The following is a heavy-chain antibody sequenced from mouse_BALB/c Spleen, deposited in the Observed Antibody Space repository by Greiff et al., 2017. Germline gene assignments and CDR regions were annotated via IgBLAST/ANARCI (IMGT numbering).Heavy chain of an antibody. CDR3: ASELGRYFDV. CDR1: GFTFSSYT. D-gene: IGHD4-1*01. V-gene: IGHV5-9*03. CDR2: ISSGGGNT. J-gene: IGHJ1*01. Sequence: EVKLVESGGGLVKPGGSLKLSCAASGFTFSSYTMSWVRQTPEKRREWVATISSGGGNTYYPDSVKGRFTISRDNAKNNLYLQMSSLRSEDTALYYCASELGRYFDVWGAGTTVTVSS.